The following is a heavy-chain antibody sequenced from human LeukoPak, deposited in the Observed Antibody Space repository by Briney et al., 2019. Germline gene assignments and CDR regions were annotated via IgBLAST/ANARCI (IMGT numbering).Heavy chain of an antibody. D-gene: IGHD1-1*01. J-gene: IGHJ4*02. Sequence: PGGSLRLSCAASGFTFSSYSMNWVRQAPGKGLEWVAVIWYDGSNKYYADSVKGRFTISRDNSKNTLYLQMNSLRAEDTAVYYCARDRYGTNRGGFDYWGQGTLVTVSS. CDR3: ARDRYGTNRGGFDY. V-gene: IGHV3-33*08. CDR2: IWYDGSNK. CDR1: GFTFSSYS.